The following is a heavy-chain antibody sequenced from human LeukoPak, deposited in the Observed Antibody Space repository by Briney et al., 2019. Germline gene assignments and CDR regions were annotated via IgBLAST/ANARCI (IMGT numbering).Heavy chain of an antibody. CDR1: GGSISSYY. D-gene: IGHD2-8*01. V-gene: IGHV4-59*01. CDR2: IYYSWST. Sequence: PSETLSLTCTVSGGSISSYYWSWIRQPPGKGLEWIGYIYYSWSTNYNPSLNSRVTISVDTSKNQFSLKLSSVTAADTAVYYCASSLPNFRSPPPYFDYWGQGTLVTVSS. J-gene: IGHJ4*02. CDR3: ASSLPNFRSPPPYFDY.